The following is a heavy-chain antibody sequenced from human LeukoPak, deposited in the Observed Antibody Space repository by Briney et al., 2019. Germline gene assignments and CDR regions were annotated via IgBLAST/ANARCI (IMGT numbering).Heavy chain of an antibody. J-gene: IGHJ6*02. D-gene: IGHD1-14*01. Sequence: GGSLRLSCAASGFTFNNYAMNWVRQAPGKGLEWVSGISGSGGTTYYADSVKGRFTISRDSSKNTLYLQMNSLRAEDTAVYYCAKVSGGGLYYDGMDVWGQGTTVTVSS. V-gene: IGHV3-23*01. CDR1: GFTFNNYA. CDR2: ISGSGGTT. CDR3: AKVSGGGLYYDGMDV.